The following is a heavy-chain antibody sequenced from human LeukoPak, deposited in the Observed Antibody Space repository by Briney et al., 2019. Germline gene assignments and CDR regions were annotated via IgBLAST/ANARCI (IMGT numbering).Heavy chain of an antibody. V-gene: IGHV4-39*01. CDR3: ARMGALNYFDY. CDR2: IYYSGST. CDR1: GGSISSGSYY. J-gene: IGHJ4*02. Sequence: PSQTLSLTCTVSGGSISSGSYYWGWIRQPPGKGLEWIGSIYYSGSTYYNPSLKSRVTISVDTSKNQFSLKLSSVTAADTAVYYCARMGALNYFDYWGQGTLVTVSS.